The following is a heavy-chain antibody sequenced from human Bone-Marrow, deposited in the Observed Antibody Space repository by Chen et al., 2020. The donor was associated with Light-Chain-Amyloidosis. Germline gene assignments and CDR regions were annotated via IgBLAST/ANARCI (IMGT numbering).Heavy chain of an antibody. CDR2: IKSESDGGTT. CDR1: GFSFSNAW. D-gene: IGHD2-21*01. V-gene: IGHV3-15*01. CDR3: ASDGGLVVVEAAV. Sequence: EVRLVESGGGVVKPGGSLRLSCEASGFSFSNAWVTWVRQAPGEGLEWLGRIKSESDGGTTAFAASVQGRFGISRDQTRNTVYLQMSSLKSDDTAIYYCASDGGLVVVEAAVWGQGTQVTVSS. J-gene: IGHJ4*02.